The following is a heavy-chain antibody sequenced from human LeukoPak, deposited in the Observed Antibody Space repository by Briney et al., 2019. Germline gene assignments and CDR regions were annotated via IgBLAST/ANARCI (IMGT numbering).Heavy chain of an antibody. CDR2: ISSSGSTI. J-gene: IGHJ6*03. V-gene: IGHV3-48*03. CDR1: GFTFSSYE. CDR3: ARTTKADCTNGVCYWPHYYYYYMDV. Sequence: PGGSLRLSCAASGFTFSSYEMNWVRQAPGKGLEWFSYISSSGSTIYYADSVKGRFTISRENAKNSLYLQMNSLRAEDTAVYYCARTTKADCTNGVCYWPHYYYYYMDVWGKGTTVTVSS. D-gene: IGHD2-8*01.